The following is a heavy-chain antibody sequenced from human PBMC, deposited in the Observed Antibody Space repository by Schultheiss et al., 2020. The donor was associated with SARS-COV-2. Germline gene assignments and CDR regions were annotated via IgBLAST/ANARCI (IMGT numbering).Heavy chain of an antibody. D-gene: IGHD5-18*01. Sequence: SETLSLTCTVSGGSISSGSYYWSWIRQPAGKGLEWIGRIYTSGSTNYNPSLKSRVTISVDTSKNQFSLKLSSVTAAETAVYYCARGGYSYGFLLDYYYMDVWGKGTTVTVSS. V-gene: IGHV4-61*02. CDR1: GGSISSGSYY. CDR2: IYTSGST. J-gene: IGHJ6*03. CDR3: ARGGYSYGFLLDYYYMDV.